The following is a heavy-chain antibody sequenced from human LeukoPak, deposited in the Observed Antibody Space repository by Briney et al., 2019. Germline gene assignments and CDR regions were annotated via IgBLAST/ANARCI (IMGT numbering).Heavy chain of an antibody. CDR1: GYTFSSYG. J-gene: IGHJ4*02. CDR3: ARDSVDGSGTYYNDSPDY. CDR2: FSAYNGNT. Sequence: ASVKVSCKPSGYTFSSYGIIWVRQAPGQGLKWMGWFSAYNGNTDYAQNLRGRLIMTTDTSTSTAYMELRSLRSDDTAVYYCARDSVDGSGTYYNDSPDYWGQGTLVTVSS. D-gene: IGHD3-10*01. V-gene: IGHV1-18*01.